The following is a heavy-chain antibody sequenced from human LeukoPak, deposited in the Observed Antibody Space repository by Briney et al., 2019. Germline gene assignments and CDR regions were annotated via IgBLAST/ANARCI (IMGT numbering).Heavy chain of an antibody. D-gene: IGHD3-22*01. CDR3: ASGYDSSAYYPFNY. J-gene: IGHJ4*02. CDR2: ISDSGST. Sequence: PSETLSLTCVVSGGSLSTHHWSWIRQSPGRGLEWIGYISDSGSTNYNPSLTSRVTISVDTSKNQFSLMLSSVTAADTAVYYCASGYDSSAYYPFNYWGQGTLVTVSS. CDR1: GGSLSTHH. V-gene: IGHV4-59*11.